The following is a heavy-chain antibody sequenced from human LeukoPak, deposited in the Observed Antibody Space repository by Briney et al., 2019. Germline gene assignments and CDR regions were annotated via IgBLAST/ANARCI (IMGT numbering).Heavy chain of an antibody. Sequence: ASVKVSCKASGYTFTSYGISWVRQAPGQGLEWMGWISAYNGNTNYAQKLQGRVTMTTDTSTSTAYMELRSLRSDDTAVYYCARDYDGGRDTHYYYGMDVWGQGTTVTVSS. V-gene: IGHV1-18*01. J-gene: IGHJ6*02. CDR3: ARDYDGGRDTHYYYGMDV. D-gene: IGHD3-16*01. CDR1: GYTFTSYG. CDR2: ISAYNGNT.